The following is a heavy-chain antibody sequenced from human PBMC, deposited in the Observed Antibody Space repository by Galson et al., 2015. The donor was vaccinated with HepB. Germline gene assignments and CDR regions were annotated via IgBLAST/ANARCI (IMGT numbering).Heavy chain of an antibody. V-gene: IGHV3-15*07. CDR3: TTDRAIMGYDYVWGSYRQLNAFDI. J-gene: IGHJ3*02. Sequence: SLRLSCAASGFTFSNAWMNWVRQAPGKGLEWVGRIKSKSDGGTTDYAAPVKGRFTISRDDSKNTLYLQMNSLKTEDTAVYYCTTDRAIMGYDYVWGSYRQLNAFDIWGQGTMVTVSS. CDR1: GFTFSNAW. CDR2: IKSKSDGGTT. D-gene: IGHD3-16*02.